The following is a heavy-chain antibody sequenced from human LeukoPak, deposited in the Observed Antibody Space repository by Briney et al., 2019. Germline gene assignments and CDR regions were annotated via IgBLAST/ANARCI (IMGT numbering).Heavy chain of an antibody. CDR1: GFTFSSYS. D-gene: IGHD4-17*01. V-gene: IGHV3-48*04. Sequence: GSLRLSCAASGFTFSSYSMNWVRQAPGKGLEWVSYISSSGTTIYYADSVKGRFTISRDNAKNSLYLQMNSLRAEDTAVYYCARDPLYGDYFDYWGQGTLVTVSS. J-gene: IGHJ4*02. CDR3: ARDPLYGDYFDY. CDR2: ISSSGTTI.